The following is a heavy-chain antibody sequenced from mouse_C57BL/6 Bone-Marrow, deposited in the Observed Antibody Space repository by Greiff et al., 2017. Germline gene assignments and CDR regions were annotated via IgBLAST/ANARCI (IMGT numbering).Heavy chain of an antibody. J-gene: IGHJ2*01. V-gene: IGHV1-81*01. CDR2: IYPRSGNT. CDR1: GYTFTSYG. D-gene: IGHD1-1*01. CDR3: ARGELRYYFDY. Sequence: QVQLKQSGAELARPGASVKLSCKASGYTFTSYGISWVKQRTGQGLEWIGEIYPRSGNTYYNEKFKGKATLTADKSSSTAYMELRSLTSEDSAVYFCARGELRYYFDYWGQGTTLTVSS.